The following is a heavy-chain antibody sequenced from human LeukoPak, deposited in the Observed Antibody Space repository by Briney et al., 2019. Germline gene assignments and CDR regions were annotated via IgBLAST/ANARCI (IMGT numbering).Heavy chain of an antibody. D-gene: IGHD3-22*01. J-gene: IGHJ3*02. Sequence: SETLSLTCTVSGGSISSSSYYWGWIRQPPGKGLEWIGSIYYSGSTYYNPSLKSRVTISVDTSKNQFSLKLSSVTAADTAVYYCARDLGHGDGVVVVITTSAFDIWGQGTMVTVSS. V-gene: IGHV4-39*07. CDR2: IYYSGST. CDR1: GGSISSSSYY. CDR3: ARDLGHGDGVVVVITTSAFDI.